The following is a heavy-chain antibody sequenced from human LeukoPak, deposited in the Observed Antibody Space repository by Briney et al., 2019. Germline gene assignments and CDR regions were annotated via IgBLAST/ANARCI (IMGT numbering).Heavy chain of an antibody. J-gene: IGHJ4*02. V-gene: IGHV3-23*01. CDR3: AKTGRQYSSSSGFHY. D-gene: IGHD6-13*01. CDR1: GYTFSSYG. CDR2: ISGSGGST. Sequence: GTLRLSCAASGYTFSSYGMSWVRQAPGKGLEWVSAISGSGGSTYYADSVKGRFTISRDNSKNTLYLQMNSPRAEDTAVYYCAKTGRQYSSSSGFHYWGQGTLVTVSS.